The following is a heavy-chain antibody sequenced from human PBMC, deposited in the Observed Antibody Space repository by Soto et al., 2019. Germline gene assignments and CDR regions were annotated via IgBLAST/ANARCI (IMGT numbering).Heavy chain of an antibody. J-gene: IGHJ4*02. D-gene: IGHD2-15*01. Sequence: SQTLSLTCAISGDSVSSNSGAWNWIRQSPSRGLEWLGRTYYRSEWYSDYAESVKSRITINPDTSENQFSLQLNSVTPEDTAVYYCAIEAERGYHCGLFASWGQGTLVTVSS. CDR2: TYYRSEWYS. V-gene: IGHV6-1*01. CDR3: AIEAERGYHCGLFAS. CDR1: GDSVSSNSGA.